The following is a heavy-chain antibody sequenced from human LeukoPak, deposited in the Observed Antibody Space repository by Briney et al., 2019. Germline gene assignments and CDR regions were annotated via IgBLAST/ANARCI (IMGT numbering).Heavy chain of an antibody. CDR3: AISQPVLRFLEWSYNWFDP. Sequence: GESLKISCKGSGYSFTSYWIGWVRQMPGKGLEWMGIIYPGDSDTRYSPSFQGQVTISADKSISTAYLQWSSLKASDTAMYYCAISQPVLRFLEWSYNWFDPWGQGTLVTVSS. V-gene: IGHV5-51*01. J-gene: IGHJ5*02. D-gene: IGHD3-3*01. CDR2: IYPGDSDT. CDR1: GYSFTSYW.